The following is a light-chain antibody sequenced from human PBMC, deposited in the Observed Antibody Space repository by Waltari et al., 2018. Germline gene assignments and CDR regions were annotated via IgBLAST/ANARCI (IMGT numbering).Light chain of an antibody. CDR1: SLGSNS. V-gene: IGLV3-21*02. J-gene: IGLJ2*01. CDR3: QVWDKSSYQAA. Sequence: SYVLTQAPSMSVAPGQTARITGVGHSLGSNSVNWYQPKPGQAPVLAVYGDSNRPSGIPGRFSASSSGSTATLTISWVEVGDEADYYCQVWDKSSYQAAFGGGTRLTVL. CDR2: GDS.